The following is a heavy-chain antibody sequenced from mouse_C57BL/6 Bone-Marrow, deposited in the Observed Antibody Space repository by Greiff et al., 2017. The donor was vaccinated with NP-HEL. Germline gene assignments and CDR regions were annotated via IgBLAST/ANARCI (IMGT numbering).Heavy chain of an antibody. D-gene: IGHD1-1*01. Sequence: EVQRVESGGDLVKPGGSLKLSCAASGFTFSSYGMSWVRQTPDKRLEWVATISSGGSYTYYPDSLKGRFTISRDNAKNTLYLQMSSLKSEDTAMYYCARQGHCCGSSPWFAYWGQGTLVTVSA. CDR1: GFTFSSYG. J-gene: IGHJ3*01. CDR3: ARQGHCCGSSPWFAY. V-gene: IGHV5-6*01. CDR2: ISSGGSYT.